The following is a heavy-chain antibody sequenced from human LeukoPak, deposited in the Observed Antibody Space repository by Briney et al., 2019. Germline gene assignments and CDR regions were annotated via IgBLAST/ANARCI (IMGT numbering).Heavy chain of an antibody. J-gene: IGHJ4*02. CDR3: ARVEYSGWNLEY. D-gene: IGHD5-12*01. V-gene: IGHV3-7*01. CDR2: INQGGSVQ. CDR1: GFTFRSYW. Sequence: GGSLRLSCAASGFTFRSYWMGWVRQAPGKGLEWVANINQGGSVQYYMDSVKGRFTISRDDAKNSLYVQMNSLRDEDTAVYHCARVEYSGWNLEYWGQGTLVTVSS.